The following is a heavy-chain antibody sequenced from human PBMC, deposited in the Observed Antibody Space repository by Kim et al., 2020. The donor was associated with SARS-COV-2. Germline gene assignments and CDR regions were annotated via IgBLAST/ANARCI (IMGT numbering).Heavy chain of an antibody. D-gene: IGHD5-12*01. CDR1: GFTFSRYS. J-gene: IGHJ6*02. CDR2: ISSSGEYI. Sequence: GGSLRLSCAASGFTFSRYSMNWVRQAPGKGLEWVSSISSSGEYIYSADSLKGRFTISRDNAKNSLYLQINSLRAEDTAVYYCARDPNPGATRIYYYYGMDVWGQRTTVTVSS. CDR3: ARDPNPGATRIYYYYGMDV. V-gene: IGHV3-21*01.